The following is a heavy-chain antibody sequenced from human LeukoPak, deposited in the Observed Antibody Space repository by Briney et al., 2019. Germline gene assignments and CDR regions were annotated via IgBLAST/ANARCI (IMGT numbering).Heavy chain of an antibody. Sequence: GGSLRLSCAASGFTFSSYAMSWVRQAPGKGLEWVSGIDGSGGTYYAGSVKGRVTISRDNAKNTLYLQMNGLRADDTAVYYCAKEQNIRGVIIMVDSWGQGTLVIVSS. CDR3: AKEQNIRGVIIMVDS. V-gene: IGHV3-23*01. D-gene: IGHD3-10*01. CDR1: GFTFSSYA. J-gene: IGHJ4*02. CDR2: IDGSGGT.